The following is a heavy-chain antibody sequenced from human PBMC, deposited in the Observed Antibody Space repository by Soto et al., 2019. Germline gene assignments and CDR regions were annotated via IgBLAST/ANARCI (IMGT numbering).Heavy chain of an antibody. CDR1: GDSITNYNW. J-gene: IGHJ4*02. D-gene: IGHD3-10*01. CDR2: VSPGGIT. Sequence: QVQLQESGPGLVKPSGTLSLTCAVSGDSITNYNWWSWVRQAPGKGLEWIGEVSPGGITHYNPSLASRVSISVDESRNQFSLDLTSVTAADTAVYYCARGFAIRAYWGQGTLVSVSS. V-gene: IGHV4-4*02. CDR3: ARGFAIRAY.